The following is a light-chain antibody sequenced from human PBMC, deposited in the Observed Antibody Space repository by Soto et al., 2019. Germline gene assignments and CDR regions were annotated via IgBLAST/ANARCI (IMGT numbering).Light chain of an antibody. CDR2: DAS. CDR1: QSISTW. V-gene: IGKV1-5*01. CDR3: QQYNSFSWT. J-gene: IGKJ1*01. Sequence: DIPMSLTPSTLSASVGDSVTITCRASQSISTWLAWYQQKPGKAPKLLIYDASSLEGGGPSRCSGSGSGTEFTLTIIGLQADDFATDYCQQYNSFSWTFGQGSKVDIK.